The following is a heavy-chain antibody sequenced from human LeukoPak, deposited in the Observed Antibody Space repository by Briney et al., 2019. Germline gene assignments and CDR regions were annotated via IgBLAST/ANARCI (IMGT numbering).Heavy chain of an antibody. J-gene: IGHJ5*02. CDR2: IYTSGST. Sequence: SETLSLTCTVSGGSISSYYWSWIRQPAGKGLEWIGRIYTSGSTNYNPSLKSRVTMSVDTSKNQFSLKLSSVTAADTAVYYCARGLSYYYDSSGYPNWFDPWGQGTLVTVSS. V-gene: IGHV4-4*07. D-gene: IGHD3-22*01. CDR1: GGSISSYY. CDR3: ARGLSYYYDSSGYPNWFDP.